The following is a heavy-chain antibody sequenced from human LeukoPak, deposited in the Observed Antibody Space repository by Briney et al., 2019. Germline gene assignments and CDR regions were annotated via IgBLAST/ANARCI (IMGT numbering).Heavy chain of an antibody. Sequence: GGSLRLSCAASGFTLSNAWMSWVRQVPGKGLEWVGHIRSKTDGGTTDYAAPVKGRFTISRDESKNTLNLQMNSLKTEDTAVYYCTTGITMIVVAIYGMDVWGQGTTVTVSS. V-gene: IGHV3-15*01. CDR2: IRSKTDGGTT. J-gene: IGHJ6*02. CDR3: TTGITMIVVAIYGMDV. CDR1: GFTLSNAW. D-gene: IGHD3-22*01.